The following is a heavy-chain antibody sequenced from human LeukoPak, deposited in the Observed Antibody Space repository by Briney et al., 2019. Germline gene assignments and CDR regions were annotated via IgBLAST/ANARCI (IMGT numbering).Heavy chain of an antibody. CDR1: GFTFSSYA. J-gene: IGHJ4*02. CDR2: ISGSDGNT. CDR3: AKDLCSGSCHYFEY. Sequence: GGSLRLSCAASGFTFSSYAMSWVRQAPGKGLEWVSRISGSDGNTNYADSVKGRFTIPGDNSKNTLFLQMNSLRAEDTAIYFCAKDLCSGSCHYFEYWGQGALVTVSS. V-gene: IGHV3-23*01. D-gene: IGHD1-26*01.